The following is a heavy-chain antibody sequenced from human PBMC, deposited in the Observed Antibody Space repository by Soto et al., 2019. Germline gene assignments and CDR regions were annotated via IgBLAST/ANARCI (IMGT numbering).Heavy chain of an antibody. CDR1: GDSVSSNSAA. CDR2: TYSRSKWYN. CDR3: AREKESIDV. J-gene: IGHJ6*02. Sequence: QVQLQQSGPGLVKPSQTLSLTCAISGDSVSSNSAAWNWIRQSPSRGLEWLGSTYSRSKWYNDYAVSVXXRXTXXPDTSKNQFSLQLNSVTPEDTAVYYCAREKESIDVWGQGTTVTVSS. V-gene: IGHV6-1*01.